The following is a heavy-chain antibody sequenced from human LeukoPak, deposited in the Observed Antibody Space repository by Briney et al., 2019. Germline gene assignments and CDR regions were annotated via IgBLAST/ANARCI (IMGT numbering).Heavy chain of an antibody. V-gene: IGHV3-33*01. D-gene: IGHD1-26*01. CDR2: IWDDGSNQ. J-gene: IGHJ4*02. CDR3: ARVLVGAHFDY. Sequence: GGSLRLSCAASGFVFSTYGMHWVRQAPGKGLEWVAVIWDDGSNQYYVDSVRGRFTISRDNSKNTLYLQMNSLRAEDTAVYYCARVLVGAHFDYWGQGTLVTVSS. CDR1: GFVFSTYG.